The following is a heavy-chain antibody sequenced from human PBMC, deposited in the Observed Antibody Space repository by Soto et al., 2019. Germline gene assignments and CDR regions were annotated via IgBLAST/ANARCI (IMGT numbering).Heavy chain of an antibody. D-gene: IGHD2-2*01. CDR2: ISYDGSNK. CDR1: GFTFTSYA. J-gene: IGHJ4*02. V-gene: IGHV3-30-3*01. Sequence: QVQLVESGGGVVQPGRSLRLSCAASGFTFTSYAMHWVRQSPGKGLEWVAVISYDGSNKYYADSVKGRFTISRDNSKNTLYLQMNSLRAEDTAVYYCAKAGRDCSSTSCPDNYFDYWGQGTLVTVSS. CDR3: AKAGRDCSSTSCPDNYFDY.